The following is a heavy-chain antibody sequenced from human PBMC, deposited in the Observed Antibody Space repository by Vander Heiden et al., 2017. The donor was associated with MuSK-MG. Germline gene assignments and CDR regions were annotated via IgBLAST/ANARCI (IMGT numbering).Heavy chain of an antibody. D-gene: IGHD3-22*01. CDR1: GGTFSSYA. CDR2: IIPILGIA. J-gene: IGHJ4*02. Sequence: QVQPVQPGAEVKNPGSSVTVSCTASGGTFSSYAISWVRQAPGQGLGWMGRIIPILGIANYAQKFQGRVTITADKSTSTAYMELSSLRSEDTAVYYCASELSDSSGYGVYWGQGTLVTVSS. CDR3: ASELSDSSGYGVY. V-gene: IGHV1-69*04.